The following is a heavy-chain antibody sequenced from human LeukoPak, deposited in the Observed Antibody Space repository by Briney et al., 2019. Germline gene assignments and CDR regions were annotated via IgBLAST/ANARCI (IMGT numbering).Heavy chain of an antibody. V-gene: IGHV3-74*01. Sequence: GGSLRLSCAASEFTFSTYWMHWVRQAPGKGLVWVSRINSDGSSTSYADSVKGRFTISRDNAKNTLYLQMNSLRAEDTAVYYCASSSGGYNWFDPWGQGTLATVSS. J-gene: IGHJ5*02. CDR2: INSDGSST. CDR3: ASSSGGYNWFDP. CDR1: EFTFSTYW. D-gene: IGHD6-19*01.